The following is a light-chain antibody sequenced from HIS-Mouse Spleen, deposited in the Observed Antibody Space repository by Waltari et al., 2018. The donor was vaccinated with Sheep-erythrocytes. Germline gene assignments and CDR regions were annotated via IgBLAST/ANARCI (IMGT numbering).Light chain of an antibody. CDR1: SSDVWSYNF. CDR3: CSYAGSSTPWV. J-gene: IGLJ3*02. CDR2: EGS. Sequence: QSALTQPSSVSGSPGQSITISGTGTSSDVWSYNFCSWYQQHPGKAPKLMIYEGSKRPSGVSNRFSGSKSGNTASLTISGLQAEDEADYYCCSYAGSSTPWVFGGGTKLTVL. V-gene: IGLV2-23*01.